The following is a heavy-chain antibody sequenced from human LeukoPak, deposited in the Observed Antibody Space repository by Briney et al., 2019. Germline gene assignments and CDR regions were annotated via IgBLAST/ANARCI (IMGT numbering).Heavy chain of an antibody. Sequence: GGSLRLSCAASGFTVSSNYMSWVRQAPGKGLEWVSVIYSGGSTYYADSVKGRFTISRDNSKSTLYLQMNSLRAEDTAVYYCARDSDSSGYYSYWGQGTLVTVSS. CDR2: IYSGGST. V-gene: IGHV3-53*01. CDR1: GFTVSSNY. CDR3: ARDSDSSGYYSY. J-gene: IGHJ4*02. D-gene: IGHD3-22*01.